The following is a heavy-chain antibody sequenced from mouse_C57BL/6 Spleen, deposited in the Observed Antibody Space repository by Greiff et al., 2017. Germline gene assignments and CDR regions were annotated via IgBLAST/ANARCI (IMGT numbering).Heavy chain of an antibody. CDR2: ISYDGSN. V-gene: IGHV3-6*01. CDR1: GYSITSGYY. D-gene: IGHD2-5*01. J-gene: IGHJ4*01. CDR3: ARDRWAYYSNYDYYAMDY. Sequence: DVQLQESGPGLVKPSQSLSLTCSVTGYSITSGYYWNWIRQFPGNKLEWMGYISYDGSNNYNPSLKNRISITRDTSKNQFFLKLNSVTTEDTATXYCARDRWAYYSNYDYYAMDYWGQGTSVTVSS.